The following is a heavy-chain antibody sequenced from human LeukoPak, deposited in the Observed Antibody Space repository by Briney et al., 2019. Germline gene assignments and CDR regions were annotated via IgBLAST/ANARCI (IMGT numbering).Heavy chain of an antibody. CDR2: IRYDGSNK. D-gene: IGHD6-19*01. V-gene: IGHV3-30*02. J-gene: IGHJ3*02. Sequence: GGSLRLSCAASGFTFSSYGMHWVRQAPGKGLEWVAFIRYDGSNKYYADSVKGRFTISRDNSKNTLYLQMNSLRAEDTVVYYCAKDRPSSGWGGDAFDIWGQGTMVTVSS. CDR1: GFTFSSYG. CDR3: AKDRPSSGWGGDAFDI.